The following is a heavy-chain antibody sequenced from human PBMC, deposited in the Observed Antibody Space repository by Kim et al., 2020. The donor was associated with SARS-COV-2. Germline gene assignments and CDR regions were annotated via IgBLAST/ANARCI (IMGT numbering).Heavy chain of an antibody. Sequence: NPSLKSRVTISVDTSKNLFALKLSSVTAADTAVYYWARVKEGYSSGWYPDYWGQGTLVSVSS. CDR3: ARVKEGYSSGWYPDY. V-gene: IGHV4-59*01. J-gene: IGHJ4*02. D-gene: IGHD6-19*01.